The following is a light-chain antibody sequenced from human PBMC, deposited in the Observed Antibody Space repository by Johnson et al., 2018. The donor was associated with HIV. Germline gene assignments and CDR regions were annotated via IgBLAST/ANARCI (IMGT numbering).Light chain of an antibody. V-gene: IGLV1-51*02. CDR1: TSNIGKNS. CDR2: ESN. Sequence: QSVLTQPPSVSAAPGQKVTISCSGSTSNIGKNSVSWYQQLPGTAPKLLIYESNKRPSGIPDRFSGSKSGTSATLGITGLQTGDEADYYCGTWDSSLSAEVFGTGTKVTVL. CDR3: GTWDSSLSAEV. J-gene: IGLJ1*01.